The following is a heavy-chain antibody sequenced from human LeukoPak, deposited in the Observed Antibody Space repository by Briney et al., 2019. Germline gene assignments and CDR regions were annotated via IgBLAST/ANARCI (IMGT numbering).Heavy chain of an antibody. Sequence: PSETLSLTCAVYGGSFSGYYWSWIRQPPGKGLEWIGEINHSGSTNYNPSLKSRVTISVDTSKNQFSLKLSSVTAADTAVYYCARTGHPPFGSGSYRTRQKYYGMDVWGQGTTVTVSS. J-gene: IGHJ6*02. CDR3: ARTGHPPFGSGSYRTRQKYYGMDV. CDR2: INHSGST. CDR1: GGSFSGYY. D-gene: IGHD3-10*01. V-gene: IGHV4-34*01.